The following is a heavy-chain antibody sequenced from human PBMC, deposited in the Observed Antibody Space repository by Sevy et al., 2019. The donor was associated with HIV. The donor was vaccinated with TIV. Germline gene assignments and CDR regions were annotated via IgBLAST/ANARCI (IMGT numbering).Heavy chain of an antibody. V-gene: IGHV3-7*03. CDR1: EFTFSRYW. Sequence: GGSLRLSCATSEFTFSRYWMTWVRQAPGKGLEWVFYINHDGSQKSYVDSVKGRFTISRDNSKNSLFLQMNSLRAEDTAVYYCARAGPLGDLDHFDRWGQGTLVTVSS. CDR2: INHDGSQK. CDR3: ARAGPLGDLDHFDR. J-gene: IGHJ4*02. D-gene: IGHD2-21*01.